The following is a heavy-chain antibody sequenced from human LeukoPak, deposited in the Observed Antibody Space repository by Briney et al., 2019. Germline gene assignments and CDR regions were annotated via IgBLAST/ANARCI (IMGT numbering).Heavy chain of an antibody. Sequence: SETLSLTCTVSGGSISSSSYYWGWIRQPPGKGLEWIGSIYYSGSTYYNPSLKSRVTISVDTSKNQFSLKLSSVTAADTAVYYCARGLVGADYWGQGTLVTVSS. J-gene: IGHJ4*02. V-gene: IGHV4-39*07. CDR2: IYYSGST. CDR3: ARGLVGADY. CDR1: GGSISSSSYY. D-gene: IGHD2-15*01.